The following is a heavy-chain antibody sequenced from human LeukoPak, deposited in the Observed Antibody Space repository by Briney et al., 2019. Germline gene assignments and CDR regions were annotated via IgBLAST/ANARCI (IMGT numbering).Heavy chain of an antibody. J-gene: IGHJ3*02. CDR3: ARDLYDAFDI. V-gene: IGHV1-18*01. CDR2: ISAYNGNT. Sequence: APGQGLEWMGWISAYNGNTNYAQKLQGRVTMTTDTSTSTAYMELRSLRSDDTAVYYCARDLYDAFDIWGQGTMVTVSS.